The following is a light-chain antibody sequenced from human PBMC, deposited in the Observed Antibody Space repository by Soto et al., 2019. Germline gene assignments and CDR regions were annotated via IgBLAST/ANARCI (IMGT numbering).Light chain of an antibody. CDR1: QDISSY. J-gene: IGKJ5*01. CDR3: QQLHDYPIT. CDR2: AAS. Sequence: MTQSPSSLSAATVEKVTMTYRISQDISSYLAWYQQKPGQAPNLLIYAASTLQSGVPSRFSGSGSGTDFTLTISSLQPEDFATYYCQQLHDYPITFGQGTRLEIK. V-gene: IGKV1-9*01.